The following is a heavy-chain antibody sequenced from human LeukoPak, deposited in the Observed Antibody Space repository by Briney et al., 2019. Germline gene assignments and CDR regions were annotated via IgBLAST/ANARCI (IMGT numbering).Heavy chain of an antibody. D-gene: IGHD2-2*01. CDR2: IRHDGSNK. J-gene: IGHJ4*02. CDR1: GFTFSSYG. CDR3: AIQREPAAIRPLDY. V-gene: IGHV3-30*02. Sequence: GGSLRLSCAASGFTFSSYGMHWVRQAPGKGLEWVAFIRHDGSNKYYADSVKGRFTISRDNSKNTLYLQMNSLRAEDTAVYYCAIQREPAAIRPLDYWGQGTLVTVSS.